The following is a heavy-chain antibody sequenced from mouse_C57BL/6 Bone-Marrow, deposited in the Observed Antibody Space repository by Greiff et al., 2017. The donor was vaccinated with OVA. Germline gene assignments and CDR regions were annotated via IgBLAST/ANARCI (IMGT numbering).Heavy chain of an antibody. CDR2: INPYNGDT. Sequence: VQLQQSGPELVKPGDSVKISCKASGYSFTGYFMNWVMQSHGKSLEWIGRINPYNGDTFYNQKFKGKATLTVDKSSSTAHMALRSLTSEDSAVYYCARYDYGSSYVEAYWGQGTLVTVSA. CDR1: GYSFTGYF. V-gene: IGHV1-20*01. J-gene: IGHJ3*01. CDR3: ARYDYGSSYVEAY. D-gene: IGHD1-1*01.